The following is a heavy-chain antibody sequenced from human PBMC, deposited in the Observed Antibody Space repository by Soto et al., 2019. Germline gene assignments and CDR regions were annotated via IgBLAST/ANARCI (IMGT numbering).Heavy chain of an antibody. Sequence: VQLVESGGGLVQPGGSLRLSCAASGLTFSSYWMHWVRQAPGKGLVWVSRISTDGSVTTYAHSVKGLFTISTDNAENTLYLQMNSLRTEDTSVYYCARAPSSSGWWGFDYWGQGTVVTVSS. CDR1: GLTFSSYW. J-gene: IGHJ4*02. CDR2: ISTDGSVT. V-gene: IGHV3-74*01. D-gene: IGHD6-19*01. CDR3: ARAPSSSGWWGFDY.